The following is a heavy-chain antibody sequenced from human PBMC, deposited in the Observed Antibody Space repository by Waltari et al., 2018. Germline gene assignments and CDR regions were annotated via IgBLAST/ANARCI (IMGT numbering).Heavy chain of an antibody. D-gene: IGHD3-3*01. CDR3: ARDEEWSSDR. J-gene: IGHJ4*02. Sequence: EVQLVESGGGLVQPGGSLRLSCAASGFTFSSHWMNWVRQAPGKGLEWVAIINKDGSKKFYVDSGRGRFTVSRDNAKNSLYLQMNSLRVDDTAVYYCARDEEWSSDRWGQRTLVTVSS. CDR2: INKDGSKK. V-gene: IGHV3-7*03. CDR1: GFTFSSHW.